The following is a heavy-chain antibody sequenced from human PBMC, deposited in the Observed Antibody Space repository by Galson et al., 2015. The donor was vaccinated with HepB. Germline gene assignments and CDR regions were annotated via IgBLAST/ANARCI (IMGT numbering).Heavy chain of an antibody. CDR1: GFTFSSYA. Sequence: SLRLSCAASGFTFSSYAMHWVRQAPGKGLEWVAVISYDGSNKYYADSVKGRFTISRDNSKNTLYLQMNSLRAEDTAVYYCARAGWIKGYCSGGSCYTLGYWGQGTLVTVSS. J-gene: IGHJ4*02. CDR3: ARAGWIKGYCSGGSCYTLGY. D-gene: IGHD2-15*01. V-gene: IGHV3-30-3*01. CDR2: ISYDGSNK.